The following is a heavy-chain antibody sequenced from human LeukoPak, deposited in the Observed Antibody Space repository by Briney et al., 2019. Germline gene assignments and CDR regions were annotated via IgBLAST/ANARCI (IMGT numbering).Heavy chain of an antibody. V-gene: IGHV3-48*03. CDR3: AQIYTYGSSQFDY. J-gene: IGHJ4*02. Sequence: GGSLRLSCAASGFTFSNYEMNWVRQAPGKGLEWVSYISSSGSTIYYADSVKGRFTISRDNAKNSLYLQMNSLRAEDTAVYYCAQIYTYGSSQFDYWGQGTLITVSS. D-gene: IGHD5-18*01. CDR1: GFTFSNYE. CDR2: ISSSGSTI.